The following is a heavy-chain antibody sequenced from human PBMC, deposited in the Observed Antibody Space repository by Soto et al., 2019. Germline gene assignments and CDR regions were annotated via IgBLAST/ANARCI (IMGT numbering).Heavy chain of an antibody. CDR3: ARDTVVVPVV. V-gene: IGHV3-30-3*01. J-gene: IGHJ4*02. CDR1: GFTFSSYA. Sequence: QVQLVESGGGVVQPGRSLRLSCAASGFTFSSYAMHWVRQAPGKGLEWVAVISYDGSNKYYADSVKGRFTISRDNSKNTLYLQMNSLRAEDTAVYYCARDTVVVPVVWGLGSLVTVSS. D-gene: IGHD2-2*01. CDR2: ISYDGSNK.